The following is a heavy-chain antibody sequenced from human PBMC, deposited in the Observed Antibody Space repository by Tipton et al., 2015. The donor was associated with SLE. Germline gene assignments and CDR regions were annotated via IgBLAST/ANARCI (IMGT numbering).Heavy chain of an antibody. D-gene: IGHD3-22*01. J-gene: IGHJ3*02. V-gene: IGHV4-59*11. CDR2: MIYSGHS. CDR3: ARNGYYSDSNDALDI. CDR1: GGSIRSHY. Sequence: TLSLTCTVSGGSIRSHYWSWIRQPPGKGLGWIGYMIYSGHSNYRPSLKSRVTISVDTSKNQFSLKLSSVTAADTAVYYCARNGYYSDSNDALDIWGQGTMVTVSS.